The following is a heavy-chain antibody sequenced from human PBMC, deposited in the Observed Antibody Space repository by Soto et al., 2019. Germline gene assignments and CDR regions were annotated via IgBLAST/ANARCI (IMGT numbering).Heavy chain of an antibody. CDR2: IYHSGST. J-gene: IGHJ3*02. V-gene: IGHV4-30-2*01. CDR1: GGSIRSGGYS. CDR3: ARGGEYDSSGWDAFAI. Sequence: SETLSLTCAVSGGSIRSGGYSWSWIRQPPGKGLEWIGYIYHSGSTYYNPSLKSRVTISVDRSKNQFSLKLSSVTAADTAVYYCARGGEYDSSGWDAFAIWGQGTMVT. D-gene: IGHD3-22*01.